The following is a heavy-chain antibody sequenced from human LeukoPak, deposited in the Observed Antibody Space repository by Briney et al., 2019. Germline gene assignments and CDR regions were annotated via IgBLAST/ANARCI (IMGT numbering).Heavy chain of an antibody. CDR3: AREGSIVPHQDLDC. J-gene: IGHJ4*02. D-gene: IGHD2-21*01. CDR1: GFTFRSYS. V-gene: IGHV3-21*01. CDR2: INSRGNDK. Sequence: PGGSLRLSCAASGFTFRSYSMNWVRQAPGKWLEWVSSINSRGNDKYYAESVKGRFTISRDNAKNSLYLQMNNLRVEDTAVYYCAREGSIVPHQDLDCWGQGSLVTVSS.